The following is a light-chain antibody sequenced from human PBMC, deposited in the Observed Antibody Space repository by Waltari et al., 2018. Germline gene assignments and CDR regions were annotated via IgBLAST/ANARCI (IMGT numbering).Light chain of an antibody. Sequence: QSVLTQPPSASGTPGQRVIISCSCSSSNVGRNVFTWSHQLPGTAPKLLIFNDVDRPSGVPDRFSGSRSATSASLAISGLQSDDESTYYCASWDDRLDAYVFGTGTRVTVL. CDR3: ASWDDRLDAYV. V-gene: IGLV1-44*01. CDR1: SSNVGRNV. CDR2: NDV. J-gene: IGLJ1*01.